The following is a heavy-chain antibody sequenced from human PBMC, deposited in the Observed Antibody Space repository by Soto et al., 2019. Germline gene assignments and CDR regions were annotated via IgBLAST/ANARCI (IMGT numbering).Heavy chain of an antibody. D-gene: IGHD1-1*01. CDR1: GVTFNKVG. V-gene: IGHV3-15*07. Sequence: EVQLVESGGGLVKPGGPLRLSCAVSGVTFNKVGMNWVRQAPGKGQEWVGRIKSKTDGGTTDYAAAVKGRFTITRDDSKDTLYLQMNSLKTEDTAAYFCTTGRDDLLYWGQGTLVTVSS. CDR3: TTGRDDLLY. J-gene: IGHJ4*02. CDR2: IKSKTDGGTT.